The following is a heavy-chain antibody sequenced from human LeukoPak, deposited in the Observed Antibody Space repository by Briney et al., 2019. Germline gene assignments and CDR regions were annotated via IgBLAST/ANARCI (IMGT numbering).Heavy chain of an antibody. CDR1: GYTFTGYY. Sequence: ASVKVSCKASGYTFTGYYMHWVRQAPGQGLEWMGWINPNSGGTNYAQKFQGRVTMTRDTSISTAYMELSRLRSDDTAVYYCARRYYDILTGTYAFDIRGQGTMVTVSS. V-gene: IGHV1-2*02. J-gene: IGHJ3*02. CDR3: ARRYYDILTGTYAFDI. D-gene: IGHD3-9*01. CDR2: INPNSGGT.